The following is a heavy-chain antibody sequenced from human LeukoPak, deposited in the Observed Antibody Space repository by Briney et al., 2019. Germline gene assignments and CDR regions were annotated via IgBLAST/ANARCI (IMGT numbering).Heavy chain of an antibody. J-gene: IGHJ4*02. CDR2: IYHSGST. CDR1: GYSISSGYY. CDR3: ASLRRDLGAVAGGYFDY. D-gene: IGHD6-19*01. Sequence: SETLSLTCTVSGYSISSGYYWGWIRPPPGKGLEWIGSIYHSGSTYYNPSLKSRVTISVDTSKNQFSLKLSSVTAADTAVYYCASLRRDLGAVAGGYFDYWGQGTLVTVSS. V-gene: IGHV4-38-2*02.